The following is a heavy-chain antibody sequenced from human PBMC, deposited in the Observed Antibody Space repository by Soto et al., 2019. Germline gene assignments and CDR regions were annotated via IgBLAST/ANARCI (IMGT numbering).Heavy chain of an antibody. CDR1: EFSLTTSGVG. V-gene: IGHV2-5*02. J-gene: IGHJ4*02. CDR2: IYWDDDK. Sequence: QITLKESGTTLVKPTQTLTLNCTFSEFSLTTSGVGVGWSRRPPGKALEWLALIYWDDDKRYSPSLKSRLTITKDTSKNQVVLTMTNMDPVDTATYYCAHRLEIAVTGTLDYWGQGTLVTVSS. D-gene: IGHD1-1*01. CDR3: AHRLEIAVTGTLDY.